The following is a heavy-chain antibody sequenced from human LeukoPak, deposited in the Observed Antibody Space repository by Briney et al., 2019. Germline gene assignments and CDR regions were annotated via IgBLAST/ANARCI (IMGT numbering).Heavy chain of an antibody. D-gene: IGHD4-17*01. V-gene: IGHV3-23*01. CDR3: AKDYGDYLFDY. J-gene: IGHJ4*02. Sequence: SGGSLRLSCAASGFTFSSYGISWVRQAPGKGLEWVSSISGSGGSTYYAQSVKGRFTISRDNSKNTLYLQMNSLRAEGTAVYYCAKDYGDYLFDYWGQGTLVTVSS. CDR2: ISGSGGST. CDR1: GFTFSSYG.